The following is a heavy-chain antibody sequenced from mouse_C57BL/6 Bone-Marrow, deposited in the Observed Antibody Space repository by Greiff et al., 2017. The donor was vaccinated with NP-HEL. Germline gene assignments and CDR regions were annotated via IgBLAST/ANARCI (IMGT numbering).Heavy chain of an antibody. J-gene: IGHJ2*01. CDR2: IDPSDSYT. CDR3: ARGYDGGPYY. Sequence: VQLQQPGAELVMPGASVKLSCKASGYTFTSYWMHWVKQRPGQGLEWIGEIDPSDSYTNYNQKFKGKSTLTVDKSSSTAYMQLSSLTSEDSAVYYCARGYDGGPYYWGQGTTLTVSS. D-gene: IGHD2-2*01. V-gene: IGHV1-69*01. CDR1: GYTFTSYW.